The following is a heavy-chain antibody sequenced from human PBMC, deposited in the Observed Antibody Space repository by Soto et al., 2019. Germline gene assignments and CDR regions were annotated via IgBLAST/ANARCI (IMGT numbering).Heavy chain of an antibody. J-gene: IGHJ6*02. D-gene: IGHD3-16*01. CDR2: INVGNGNT. CDR1: GYRFSSYA. CDR3: ARSEETYNDVLTGMDLYYDYLGMDV. Sequence: QVQLVQSGAEVQKPGASVKVSCKASGYRFSSYAIQWVRQAPGQRLERMGWINVGNGNTKYSQKFQDRVTIIRDTFEDTAYMEVSSPRSEDTAVYCCARSEETYNDVLTGMDLYYDYLGMDVWGQGTTVTVSS. V-gene: IGHV1-3*01.